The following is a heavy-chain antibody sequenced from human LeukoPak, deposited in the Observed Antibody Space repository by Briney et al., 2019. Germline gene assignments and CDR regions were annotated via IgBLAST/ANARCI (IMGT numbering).Heavy chain of an antibody. D-gene: IGHD4-17*01. CDR1: GGSISSYY. J-gene: IGHJ4*02. CDR2: IYYSGST. CDR3: ARTYGDYIGSYFDY. Sequence: SETLSLTCTVSGGSISSYYWSWIRQPPGKGLEWIGYIYYSGSTNYNPSLKSRVTISVDTSKNQFSLKLSSVTAADTAVYYCARTYGDYIGSYFDYWGQGTLVTVSS. V-gene: IGHV4-59*08.